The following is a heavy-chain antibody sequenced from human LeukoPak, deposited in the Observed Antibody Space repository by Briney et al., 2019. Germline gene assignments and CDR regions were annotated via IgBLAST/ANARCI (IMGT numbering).Heavy chain of an antibody. CDR2: IIPILGIA. CDR3: ARAYRRKTLYYFDY. V-gene: IGHV1-69*04. D-gene: IGHD1-14*01. Sequence: GSLVKVSCKASGGTFSSYAISWVRQAPGQGLEWMGRIIPILGIANYAQKFQGRVTITTDESTSTAYMELSSLRSEDTAVYYCARAYRRKTLYYFDYWGQGTLVTVSS. J-gene: IGHJ4*02. CDR1: GGTFSSYA.